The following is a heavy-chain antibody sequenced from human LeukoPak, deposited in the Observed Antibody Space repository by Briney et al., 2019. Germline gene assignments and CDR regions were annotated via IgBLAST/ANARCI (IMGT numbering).Heavy chain of an antibody. Sequence: GGSLRLSCAASGFTFSSYSMNWVRQAPGKGLEWVSYISSSGSTIYYADSVKGRFTISRDNAKNSLYLQMNSLRAEDTAVYYCAKDREGVWFGEPIDYWGQGTLVTVSS. CDR3: AKDREGVWFGEPIDY. CDR2: ISSSGSTI. J-gene: IGHJ4*02. V-gene: IGHV3-48*04. D-gene: IGHD3-10*01. CDR1: GFTFSSYS.